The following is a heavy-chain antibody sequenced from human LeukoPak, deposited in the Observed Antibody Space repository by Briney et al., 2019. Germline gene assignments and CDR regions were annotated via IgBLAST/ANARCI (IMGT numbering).Heavy chain of an antibody. Sequence: GGSLRLSCTASGFTFGDYAMSWVRQAPGKGLEWVGFIRSKAYGGTTEYAASVKGRFTISRDDSKSIAYLQMNSLKTEDTAVYYFTRVYDYVWGSSRFRLFEFGGKGTMV. CDR1: GFTFGDYA. V-gene: IGHV3-49*04. CDR2: IRSKAYGGTT. D-gene: IGHD3-16*01. J-gene: IGHJ3*01. CDR3: TRVYDYVWGSSRFRLFEF.